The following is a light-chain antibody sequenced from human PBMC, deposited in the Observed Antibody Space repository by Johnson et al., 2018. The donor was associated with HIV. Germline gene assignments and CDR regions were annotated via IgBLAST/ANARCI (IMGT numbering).Light chain of an antibody. J-gene: IGLJ1*01. Sequence: SVLTQPPSVSAAPGQKVTISCSGSSSNIGNNYVSWYQQLPGTAPKLLIYDNNKRPSGIPVRFSGSKSGTSATLGITGLPTGDEADYYCGTWDSSLSAGYVFGTGTKVTVL. CDR1: SSNIGNNY. CDR3: GTWDSSLSAGYV. V-gene: IGLV1-51*01. CDR2: DNN.